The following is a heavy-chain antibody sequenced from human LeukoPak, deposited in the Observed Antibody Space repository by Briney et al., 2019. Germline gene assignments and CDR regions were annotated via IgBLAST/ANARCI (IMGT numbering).Heavy chain of an antibody. D-gene: IGHD3-9*01. V-gene: IGHV1-2*02. CDR2: LNPQTGDT. Sequence: GASVKVFCKASGYAFSAYYMHWVRQAPGQGLEWMGWLNPQTGDTHFAQKFQGRVTFTRDTSISTAYMAMSRLRSDDTAVFYCARGSRYHDWLSPLDSWGQGTRVTVSS. CDR3: ARGSRYHDWLSPLDS. J-gene: IGHJ4*02. CDR1: GYAFSAYY.